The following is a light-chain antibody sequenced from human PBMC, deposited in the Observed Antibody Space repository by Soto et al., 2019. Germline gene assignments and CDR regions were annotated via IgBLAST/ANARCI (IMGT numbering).Light chain of an antibody. CDR2: KAS. CDR1: QSISTW. J-gene: IGKJ4*01. V-gene: IGKV1-5*03. Sequence: DIQMTQSPSTLSASVGDRVTITCRASQSISTWLAWYQQKPGKAPKLLIYKASNLEGGVPSRFSGSGSGTEFNITISSLQPGDFATYYCQQYNTYPLTFGGGTTVEIK. CDR3: QQYNTYPLT.